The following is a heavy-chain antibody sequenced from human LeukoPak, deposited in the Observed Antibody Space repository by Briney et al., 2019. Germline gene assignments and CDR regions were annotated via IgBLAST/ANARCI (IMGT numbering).Heavy chain of an antibody. V-gene: IGHV4-31*03. CDR3: ASVSSSYVIAYDYFDF. CDR1: GLHMNSGRYQ. Sequence: SQTLSHTHTVSGLHMNSGRYQYTWIRQHPGKGLEWIGYIYYSGSTYYNPYHNSRVTILVDTSKNQFSLMRSAVTAADTAVYCAASVSSSYVIAYDYFDFWGQGTLVTVSS. CDR2: IYYSGST. D-gene: IGHD5-12*01. J-gene: IGHJ4*02.